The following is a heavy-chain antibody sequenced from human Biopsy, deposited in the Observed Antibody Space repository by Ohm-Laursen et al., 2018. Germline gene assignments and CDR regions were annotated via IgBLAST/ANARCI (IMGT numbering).Heavy chain of an antibody. CDR3: ARRTWDN. J-gene: IGHJ4*02. V-gene: IGHV1-2*02. Sequence: ASVKVSCKASGYAFIGSYIHWVRQAPGQGLEWMGWINPNSGGTKYAQKFQGRVTMAGDTSITTVHMELRNLRSDDTAVYYCARRTWDNWGLGTLITVSP. CDR2: INPNSGGT. CDR1: GYAFIGSY.